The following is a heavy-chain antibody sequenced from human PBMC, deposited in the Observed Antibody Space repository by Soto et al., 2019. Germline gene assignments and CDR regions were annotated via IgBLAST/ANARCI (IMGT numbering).Heavy chain of an antibody. J-gene: IGHJ6*02. CDR1: GDSVSSNSGA. Sequence: SQTLSLTCAISGDSVSSNSGAWNWIRKSPSRGLEWLGRTYYRSKWYNDYAVSVKSRITINPDTSKNQFSLQLNSVTPEDTAVYYCARDTSDSSGWKDYYGMDVWGQGTTVTVS. CDR3: ARDTSDSSGWKDYYGMDV. CDR2: TYYRSKWYN. V-gene: IGHV6-1*01. D-gene: IGHD6-19*01.